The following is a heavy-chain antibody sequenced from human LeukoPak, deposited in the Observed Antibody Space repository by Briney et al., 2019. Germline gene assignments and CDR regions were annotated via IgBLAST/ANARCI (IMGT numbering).Heavy chain of an antibody. Sequence: SETLSLTCTVSGGSISSSSYYWGWIRQPPGKGLEWIGNIYYSGSTYYNPSLKSRVTISVDTSKNQFSLKLSSVTAADTAVYYCARADRTLPDWYFDLWGRGTLVTVSS. CDR2: IYYSGST. J-gene: IGHJ2*01. CDR3: ARADRTLPDWYFDL. CDR1: GGSISSSSYY. V-gene: IGHV4-39*07. D-gene: IGHD1-1*01.